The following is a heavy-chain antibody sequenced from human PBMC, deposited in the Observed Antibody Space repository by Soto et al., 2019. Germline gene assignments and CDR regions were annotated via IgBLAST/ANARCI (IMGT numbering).Heavy chain of an antibody. Sequence: GGSLRLSCAASGFTFSSYAMSWVRQAPGKGLEWVSAISGSGGSTYYADSVKGRFTISRDNSKNTLYLQMNSLRAEDTAVYYCAKDPARVLGIAVAGTSYDAFDIWGQGTMGTVS. D-gene: IGHD6-19*01. V-gene: IGHV3-23*01. J-gene: IGHJ3*02. CDR3: AKDPARVLGIAVAGTSYDAFDI. CDR2: ISGSGGST. CDR1: GFTFSSYA.